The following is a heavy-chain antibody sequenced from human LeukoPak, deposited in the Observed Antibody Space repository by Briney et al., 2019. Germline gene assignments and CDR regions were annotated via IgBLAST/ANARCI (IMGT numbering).Heavy chain of an antibody. D-gene: IGHD3-10*01. CDR2: FDLEDGET. J-gene: IGHJ4*02. CDR1: GYTLTVLS. V-gene: IGHV1-24*01. Sequence: AASVKVSCTVSGYTLTVLSMHWVRQAPGKGLEWRGGFDLEDGETIYTQTFQGRVTMTEDTSTDTAYMELSSLRSEGTAVYYCAALYAVWFGPDGGQGTLVSVSS. CDR3: AALYAVWFGPD.